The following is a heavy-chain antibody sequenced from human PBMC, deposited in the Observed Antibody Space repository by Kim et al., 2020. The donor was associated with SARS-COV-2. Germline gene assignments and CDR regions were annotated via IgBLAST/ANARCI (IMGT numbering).Heavy chain of an antibody. Sequence: SETLSLTCTVSGGSISSGGYYWSWIRQHPGKGLEWIGYIYYSGSTYYNPSLKSRVTISVDTTNNQFSLKLGSVTAADTAVYYCARTLRGLLWFGERLGSGDAFNIWSQGRMVTVSS. CDR3: ARTLRGLLWFGERLGSGDAFNI. V-gene: IGHV4-31*03. D-gene: IGHD3-10*01. CDR1: GGSISSGGYY. CDR2: IYYSGST. J-gene: IGHJ3*02.